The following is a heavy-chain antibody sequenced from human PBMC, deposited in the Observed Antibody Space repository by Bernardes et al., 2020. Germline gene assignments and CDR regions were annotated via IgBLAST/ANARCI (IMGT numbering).Heavy chain of an antibody. D-gene: IGHD6-13*01. CDR3: VRRIAPRETTREYYGLDV. CDR2: IFPGDSDT. CDR1: GYNFVSYW. Sequence: GESLKISFQCSGYNFVSYWIGWVRQMPGRGLEWMGVIFPGDSDTRYSPSFRGQVTISVDASTDTAFLHWDSLKASDTAIYYCVRRIAPRETTREYYGLDVWGLGTTVTVSS. J-gene: IGHJ6*02. V-gene: IGHV5-51*01.